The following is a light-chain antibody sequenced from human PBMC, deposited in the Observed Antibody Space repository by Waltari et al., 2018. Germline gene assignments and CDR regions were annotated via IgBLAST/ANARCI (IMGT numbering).Light chain of an antibody. Sequence: DFQMTQSPSSLSASVGDTVTITCRASQDISDDYLAWYQQKPGKSPELLIYLASTLQFGVPSRCRGSGSGKDFTLTITSLQPEDVATYYCQRYNSAPWTFGQGTKV. CDR3: QRYNSAPWT. V-gene: IGKV1-27*01. CDR1: QDISDDY. CDR2: LAS. J-gene: IGKJ1*01.